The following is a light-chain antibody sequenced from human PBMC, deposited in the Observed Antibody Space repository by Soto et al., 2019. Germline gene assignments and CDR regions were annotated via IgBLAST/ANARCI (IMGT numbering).Light chain of an antibody. J-gene: IGKJ2*01. V-gene: IGKV3-20*01. CDR1: QSVISSSY. CDR3: RQYGSSPSYT. CDR2: VAS. Sequence: EIVLTQSPGTLSLSPGERATLSCRASQSVISSSYLAWYKQKPGQAPRLLIYVASSRATGIPDRFSGSGSATFFTLTISRLEPEDFAVYYCRQYGSSPSYTFGQGTKLEIQ.